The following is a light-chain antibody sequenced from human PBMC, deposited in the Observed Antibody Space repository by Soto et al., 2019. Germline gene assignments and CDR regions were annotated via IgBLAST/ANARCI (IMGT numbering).Light chain of an antibody. V-gene: IGLV1-40*01. CDR1: SSNIGAGYD. J-gene: IGLJ2*01. CDR2: NNN. CDR3: QSYDSSLSGVL. Sequence: QSVLTQSPSVSGAPGQRVTISCTGSSSNIGAGYDVNWFQHLPGTAPKLLIYNNNNRPSGVPDRFSGSKSGTSASLAITGLQAEDEADYYCQSYDSSLSGVLFGGGTKVTVL.